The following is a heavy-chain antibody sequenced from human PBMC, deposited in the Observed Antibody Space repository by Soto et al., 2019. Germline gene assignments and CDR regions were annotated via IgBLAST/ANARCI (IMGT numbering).Heavy chain of an antibody. CDR2: IWYDGSNK. Sequence: LQRESLKISCAASGFTFSSYGMHWVRQAPGKGLEWVAVIWYDGSNKYYADSVKGRFTISRDNSKNTLYLQMNSLRAEDTAVYYCARRVNHYYYYMDVWGKGTTVTVSS. V-gene: IGHV3-33*08. CDR1: GFTFSSYG. CDR3: ARRVNHYYYYMDV. J-gene: IGHJ6*03. D-gene: IGHD3-22*01.